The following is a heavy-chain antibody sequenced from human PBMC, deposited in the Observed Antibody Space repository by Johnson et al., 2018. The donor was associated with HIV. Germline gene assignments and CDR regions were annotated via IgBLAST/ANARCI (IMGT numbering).Heavy chain of an antibody. D-gene: IGHD2/OR15-2a*01. CDR3: AREDPVLWAFDI. CDR1: GFTFSSYA. J-gene: IGHJ3*02. Sequence: QVQLVESGGGVVQPGRSLRLSCTASGFTFSSYAMHWVRQAPGKGLEWVAVISYDGSNKYYADSVKGRFAISRDNSKYTLYLQMNSVRPEDTAIYYCAREDPVLWAFDIWGQGTLVTVSS. V-gene: IGHV3-30*09. CDR2: ISYDGSNK.